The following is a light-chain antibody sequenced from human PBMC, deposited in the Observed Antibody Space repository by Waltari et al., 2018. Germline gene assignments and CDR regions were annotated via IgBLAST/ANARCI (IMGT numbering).Light chain of an antibody. CDR3: SSYTTSSAPGV. V-gene: IGLV2-14*01. CDR1: DSHVGAYDF. J-gene: IGLJ1*01. CDR2: EVS. Sequence: QSALTQPASVSGSPGQSITISCSGTDSHVGAYDFVSWYQQHPGTAPHLIIYEVSNRPSGISNRFSASKSGNTASLTISGLQAEDEADYYCSSYTTSSAPGVFGTGTRVTVL.